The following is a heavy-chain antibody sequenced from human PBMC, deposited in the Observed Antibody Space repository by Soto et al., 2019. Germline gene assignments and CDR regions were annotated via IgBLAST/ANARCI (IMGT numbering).Heavy chain of an antibody. J-gene: IGHJ4*02. Sequence: QVQLVESGGGVVQPGRSLRLSCAASGFTFSSYGMHWVRQAPGKGLEWVAVIWYDGSNKYYADCVKGRFTISRDNFRNTLYLQMNSLRAEDTAVYYCAIEVKWQLLRSFAYWGQGTLVTVSS. CDR1: GFTFSSYG. CDR3: AIEVKWQLLRSFAY. CDR2: IWYDGSNK. V-gene: IGHV3-33*01. D-gene: IGHD1-26*01.